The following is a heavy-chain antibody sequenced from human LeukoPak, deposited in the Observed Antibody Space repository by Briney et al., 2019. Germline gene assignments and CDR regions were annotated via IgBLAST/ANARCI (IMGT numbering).Heavy chain of an antibody. CDR3: TTDYDVLPLQD. CDR2: ISYDGRYE. J-gene: IGHJ4*02. V-gene: IGHV3-30*01. Sequence: PGRSLRLSCAASGFTFSSYAMHWVRQAPGKGLEWVAVISYDGRYEYYADSVKGRFTISRDNSMNTLYLQMNSLRAEDTAMYYCTTDYDVLPLQDWGQGTLVTVSS. D-gene: IGHD3-9*01. CDR1: GFTFSSYA.